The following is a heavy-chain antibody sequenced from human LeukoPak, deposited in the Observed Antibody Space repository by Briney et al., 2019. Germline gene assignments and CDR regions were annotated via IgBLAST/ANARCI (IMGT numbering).Heavy chain of an antibody. CDR2: ISSSSSTI. J-gene: IGHJ6*04. D-gene: IGHD3-10*02. Sequence: GGSLRLSCAASGFTFSSYSMNWVRQAPGKGLEWVSYISSSSSTIYYADSVKGRFTISRGNAKNSLYLQMNSLRAEDTAVYYCAELGITMIGGVWGKGTTVTISS. V-gene: IGHV3-48*04. CDR1: GFTFSSYS. CDR3: AELGITMIGGV.